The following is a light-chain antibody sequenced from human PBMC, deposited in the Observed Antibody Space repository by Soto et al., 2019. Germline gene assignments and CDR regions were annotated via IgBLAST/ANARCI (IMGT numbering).Light chain of an antibody. V-gene: IGLV2-8*01. J-gene: IGLJ2*01. Sequence: QSALTQPASVSGSPGQSITISCTGTSSDVGGYDYVSWYQLHPGKAPKLMVFEVSNRPSGVPDRFSGSKSGNTASLTVSGLQAEDEADYYCSSYGGSNNLVFGGGTKVTVL. CDR3: SSYGGSNNLV. CDR1: SSDVGGYDY. CDR2: EVS.